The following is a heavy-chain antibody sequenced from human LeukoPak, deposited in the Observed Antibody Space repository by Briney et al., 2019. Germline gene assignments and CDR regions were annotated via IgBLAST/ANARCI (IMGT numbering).Heavy chain of an antibody. CDR3: AKVPSDIVVVPAASSFDY. CDR1: GFTFSSYG. J-gene: IGHJ4*02. Sequence: PGGSLRLSCAASGFTFSSYGMHWVRQAPGKGLEWVAFIRYDGSNKYYADSVKGRFTISRDNSKNTLYLQMNSLRAEDMAVYYCAKVPSDIVVVPAASSFDYWGQGTLVTVSS. D-gene: IGHD2-2*01. CDR2: IRYDGSNK. V-gene: IGHV3-30*02.